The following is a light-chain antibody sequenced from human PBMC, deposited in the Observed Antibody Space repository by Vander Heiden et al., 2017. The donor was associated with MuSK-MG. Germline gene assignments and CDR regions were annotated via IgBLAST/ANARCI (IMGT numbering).Light chain of an antibody. CDR1: RSIGDS. CDR3: HQSVDSPHT. CDR2: AAS. Sequence: DVQMTQSPSSLSASVGDRITITCRASRSIGDSLNWYQQKPGRAPQLLIYAASRLQSGVPPRFSGSGPGTDFTLTISSLQPEDFAVYFCHQSVDSPHTFGQGTKL. J-gene: IGKJ2*01. V-gene: IGKV1-39*01.